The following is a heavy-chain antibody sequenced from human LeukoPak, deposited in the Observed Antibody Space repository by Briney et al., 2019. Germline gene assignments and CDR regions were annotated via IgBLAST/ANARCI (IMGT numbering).Heavy chain of an antibody. J-gene: IGHJ6*04. CDR3: ASFGARPVDV. CDR2: IYYSGST. Sequence: PSETLSLTCTVSGGSISSSSYYWGWIRQPPGKGLEWIGSIYYSGSTYYNPSLKSRVTISVDTSKNQFSLKLSSVTAADTAVYYCASFGARPVDVWGKGTTVTVSS. V-gene: IGHV4-39*01. CDR1: GGSISSSSYY. D-gene: IGHD6-6*01.